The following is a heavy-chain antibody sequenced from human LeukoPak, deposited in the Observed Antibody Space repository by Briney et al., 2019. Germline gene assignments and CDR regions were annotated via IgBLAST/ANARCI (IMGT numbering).Heavy chain of an antibody. V-gene: IGHV3-7*01. J-gene: IGHJ3*02. CDR1: GFTFSSYW. D-gene: IGHD1-1*01. CDR2: IKQNGGDQ. Sequence: PGGSLRLSCSASGFTFSSYWMSWVRQAPGKGLEWVANIKQNGGDQNYVDSVKGRFTISRDNAKNSLFLQMNSLRAEDTAVYHCARDGTLTYAFDIWGQGTMVTVPP. CDR3: ARDGTLTYAFDI.